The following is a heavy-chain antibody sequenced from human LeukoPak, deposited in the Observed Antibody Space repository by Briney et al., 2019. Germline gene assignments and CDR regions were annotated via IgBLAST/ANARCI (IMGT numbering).Heavy chain of an antibody. D-gene: IGHD5-18*01. CDR3: ARLGYSYGYPIDY. CDR1: GGSISSGDYY. Sequence: PSETLSLTCTVSGGSISSGDYYWSWIRQPPGKGLEWIGYIYYSGSTNYNPSLKSRVTISVDTSKNQFSLKLSSVTAADTAVYYCARLGYSYGYPIDYWGQGTLVTVSS. J-gene: IGHJ4*02. V-gene: IGHV4-61*08. CDR2: IYYSGST.